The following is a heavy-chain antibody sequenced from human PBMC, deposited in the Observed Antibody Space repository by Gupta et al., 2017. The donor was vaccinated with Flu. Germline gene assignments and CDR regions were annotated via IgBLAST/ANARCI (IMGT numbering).Heavy chain of an antibody. CDR1: GFTFSSYG. Sequence: QVQLVESGGGVVQPGRSLRLSCAASGFTFSSYGVHWVRQAPGKGLEWVAVIWDDGSNKYYADSVKGRFTISRDNPKNTLYLQMNSLRAEDTAVYYCARFDYVMPADAFDIWGQGTMVTVSS. D-gene: IGHD4/OR15-4a*01. CDR2: IWDDGSNK. CDR3: ARFDYVMPADAFDI. V-gene: IGHV3-33*01. J-gene: IGHJ3*02.